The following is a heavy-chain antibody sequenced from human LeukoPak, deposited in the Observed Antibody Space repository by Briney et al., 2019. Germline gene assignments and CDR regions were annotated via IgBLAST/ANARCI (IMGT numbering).Heavy chain of an antibody. V-gene: IGHV3-11*04. Sequence: GGSLRLSCAASGFTFSDFYMHWIRQAPGKGLEWVSYMSGTGKTISDADSLKGRFTISRDNTKNLLFLQVNTLRVEDTATYYCARGGGDYTSRYYMGVWGKGTTVTVSS. CDR1: GFTFSDFY. J-gene: IGHJ6*03. D-gene: IGHD3-3*01. CDR3: ARGGGDYTSRYYMGV. CDR2: MSGTGKTI.